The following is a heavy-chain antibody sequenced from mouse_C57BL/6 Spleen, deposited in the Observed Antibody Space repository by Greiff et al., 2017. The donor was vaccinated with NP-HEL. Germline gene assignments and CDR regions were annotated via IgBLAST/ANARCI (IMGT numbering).Heavy chain of an antibody. Sequence: QVQLKQPGAELVRPGSSVKLSCKASGYTFTSYWMHWVKQRPIQGLEWIGNIDPSDSETHYNQKFKDKATLTVDKSSSTAYMQLSSLTSEDSAVYYCAREGRRYFDYWGQGTTLTVSS. J-gene: IGHJ2*01. CDR3: AREGRRYFDY. CDR1: GYTFTSYW. V-gene: IGHV1-52*01. CDR2: IDPSDSET.